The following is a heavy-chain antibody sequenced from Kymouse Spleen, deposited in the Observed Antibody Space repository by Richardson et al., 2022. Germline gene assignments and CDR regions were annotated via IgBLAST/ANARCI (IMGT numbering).Heavy chain of an antibody. Sequence: QVQLQESGPGLVKPSETLSLTCTVSGGSVSSGSYYWSWIRQPPGKGLEWIGYIYYSGSTNYNPSLKSRVTISVDTSKNQFSLKLSSVTAADTAVYYCARDTVTNYYYYGMDVWGQGTTVTVSS. V-gene: IGHV4-61*01. D-gene: IGHD4-17*01. CDR3: ARDTVTNYYYYGMDV. CDR1: GGSVSSGSYY. J-gene: IGHJ6*02. CDR2: IYYSGST.